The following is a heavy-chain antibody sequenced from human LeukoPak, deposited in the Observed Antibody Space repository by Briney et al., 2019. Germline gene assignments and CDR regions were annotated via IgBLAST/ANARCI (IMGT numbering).Heavy chain of an antibody. CDR2: ISGSGGST. CDR1: GFTFSSYA. J-gene: IGHJ4*02. V-gene: IGHV3-23*01. CDR3: AKETNQAVAGALDY. Sequence: GGSLRLSCAASGFTFSSYAMSWVRQAPGKGLEWVSAISGSGGSTYYADSVKGRFTISRDNSKNTLYLQMNSLRAEDMAVYYCAKETNQAVAGALDYWGQGTLVTVSS. D-gene: IGHD6-19*01.